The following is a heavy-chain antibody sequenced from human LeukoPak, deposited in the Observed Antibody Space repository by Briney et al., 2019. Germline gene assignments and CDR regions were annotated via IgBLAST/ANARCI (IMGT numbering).Heavy chain of an antibody. CDR3: TRLRGHDFRFDP. Sequence: GGSLKLSCAASGFILSDSAMHWVRQASGKGLEWVGRIKSRTDNYATAYAASVKGRFTISRDGSKNTAYLQMNSLKTEDTAVYYCTRLRGHDFRFDPWGQGTLVTVSS. CDR1: GFILSDSA. D-gene: IGHD3-3*01. CDR2: IKSRTDNYAT. V-gene: IGHV3-73*01. J-gene: IGHJ5*02.